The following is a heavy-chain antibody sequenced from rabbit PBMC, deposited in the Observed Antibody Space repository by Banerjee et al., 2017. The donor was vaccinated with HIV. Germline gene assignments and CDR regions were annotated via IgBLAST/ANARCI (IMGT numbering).Heavy chain of an antibody. Sequence: QSLEESGGGLVQPEGSLTLTCKASGFDFSSNAMCWVRQAPGKGLEWIACIYAGSSGSTYYASWAKGRFTISKASSTTVTLQMTSLTAADTATYFCAREGSAWGEFNLWGPGTLVTVS. D-gene: IGHD4-1*01. J-gene: IGHJ4*01. V-gene: IGHV1S40*01. CDR3: AREGSAWGEFNL. CDR1: GFDFSSNA. CDR2: IYAGSSGST.